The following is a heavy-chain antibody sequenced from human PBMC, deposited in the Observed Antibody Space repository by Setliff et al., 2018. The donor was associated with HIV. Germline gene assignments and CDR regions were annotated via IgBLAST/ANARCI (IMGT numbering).Heavy chain of an antibody. CDR2: IYSTGST. D-gene: IGHD4-17*01. CDR1: GPSINIHY. CDR3: AKGAGFYGDYTFDH. J-gene: IGHJ4*02. Sequence: SETLSLTCTVSGPSINIHYWSWIRQSPGKGFEWIGYIYSTGSTNYNPSLQSRVTISMVASRYQFSLKVTSVTAADTAVYYCAKGAGFYGDYTFDHWGQGRQVTVS. V-gene: IGHV4-59*11.